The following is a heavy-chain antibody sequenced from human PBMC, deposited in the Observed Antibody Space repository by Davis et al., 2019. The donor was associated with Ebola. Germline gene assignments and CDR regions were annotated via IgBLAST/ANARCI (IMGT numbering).Heavy chain of an antibody. CDR3: ARDFSADVVVVPAAMVY. Sequence: GGSLRLSCAASGFTFSDYYMSWIRQAPGKGLEWVANIKQDGSEKYYVDSVKGRFTISRDNAKNSLYLQMNSLRAEDTAVYYCARDFSADVVVVPAAMVYWGQGTLVTVSS. CDR2: IKQDGSEK. D-gene: IGHD2-2*01. J-gene: IGHJ4*02. CDR1: GFTFSDYY. V-gene: IGHV3-7*01.